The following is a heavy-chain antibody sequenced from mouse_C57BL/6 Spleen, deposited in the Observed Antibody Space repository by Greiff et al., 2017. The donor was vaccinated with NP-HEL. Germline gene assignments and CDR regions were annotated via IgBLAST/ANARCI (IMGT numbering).Heavy chain of an antibody. D-gene: IGHD2-1*01. CDR3: AKLYGNPHYFDY. Sequence: QVQLKESGPELVKPGASVKISCKASGYSFTSYYIHWVKQRPGQGLEWIGWLYPGSGNTKYNEKFKGKATLTADTSSSTAYMQLSSLTSEDSAVYYCAKLYGNPHYFDYWGQGTTLTVSS. CDR2: LYPGSGNT. V-gene: IGHV1-66*01. CDR1: GYSFTSYY. J-gene: IGHJ2*01.